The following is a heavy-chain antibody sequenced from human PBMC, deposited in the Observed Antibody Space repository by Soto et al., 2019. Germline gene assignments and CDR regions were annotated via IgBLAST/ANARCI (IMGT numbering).Heavy chain of an antibody. V-gene: IGHV3-30*18. CDR2: MSYVGRDK. CDR1: GFTCISYG. J-gene: IGHJ4*02. D-gene: IGHD2-15*01. Sequence: QVQLVESGGGVVQPWRSLRLSCAASGFTCISYGMHWVRQAPGKGLEWLAVMSYVGRDKYYALSVRGGFTIPRDDSKNTVYLQLNSLRVEDTAVYYCAKARSGSWHEGYYFDNWGQGTLVTVSS. CDR3: AKARSGSWHEGYYFDN.